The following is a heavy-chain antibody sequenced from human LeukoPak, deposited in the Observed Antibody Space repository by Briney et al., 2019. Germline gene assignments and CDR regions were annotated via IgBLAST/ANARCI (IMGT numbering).Heavy chain of an antibody. D-gene: IGHD3-22*01. Sequence: SETLSLTCTVSGGSISTSNYYWGWIRQPPGKGLEWIGSIYYSGSTYYNSSLNSRVTISVDTSKNQFSLKLSSVTAADTAVYYCARHVEYSYDSSGWFDPWGQGTLVTVSS. CDR3: ARHVEYSYDSSGWFDP. CDR1: GGSISTSNYY. V-gene: IGHV4-39*01. CDR2: IYYSGST. J-gene: IGHJ5*02.